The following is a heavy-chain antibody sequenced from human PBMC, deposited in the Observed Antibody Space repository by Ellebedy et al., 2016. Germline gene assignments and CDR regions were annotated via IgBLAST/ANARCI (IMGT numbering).Heavy chain of an antibody. CDR2: ISNGGGLI. CDR1: GFTFSSYA. Sequence: GGSLRLSCAASGFTFSSYAMHWVRQAPGKGLEWLAVISNGGGLIFYTDSVKGRFTISSAESKNTVFLQMNSLRAEDTATYYCARDLGGFLGFDSWGQGTVVTVSS. CDR3: ARDLGGFLGFDS. J-gene: IGHJ4*02. V-gene: IGHV3-30*07. D-gene: IGHD3-16*02.